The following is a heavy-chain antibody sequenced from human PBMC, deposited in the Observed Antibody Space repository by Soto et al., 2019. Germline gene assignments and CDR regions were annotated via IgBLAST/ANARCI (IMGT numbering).Heavy chain of an antibody. CDR2: INAGNGNT. CDR3: ARQYSSGWYRGGWFDP. J-gene: IGHJ5*02. V-gene: IGHV1-3*01. D-gene: IGHD6-19*01. CDR1: RYTFTSYA. Sequence: QVQLVQSGAEVKKPGASVKVSCKASRYTFTSYAMHWVRQAPGQRLEWMGWINAGNGNTKYSQKFQGRVTITRDTSASTAYMELSSLRSEDTAVYYCARQYSSGWYRGGWFDPWGQGTLVTVSS.